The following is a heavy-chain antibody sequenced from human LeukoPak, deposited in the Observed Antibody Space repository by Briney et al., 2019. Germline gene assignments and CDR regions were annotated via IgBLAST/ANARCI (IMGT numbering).Heavy chain of an antibody. CDR2: ISSSSSYI. V-gene: IGHV3-21*01. J-gene: IGHJ4*02. Sequence: GGSLRLSCAASGFTFSSYAMSWVRQAPGKGLEWVSSISSSSSYIYYADSVKGRFTISRDNAENSLYLQMSSLRAEDTAVYYCARRYHGSATYRLPYDYWGQGTLVTVSS. D-gene: IGHD2/OR15-2a*01. CDR3: ARRYHGSATYRLPYDY. CDR1: GFTFSSYA.